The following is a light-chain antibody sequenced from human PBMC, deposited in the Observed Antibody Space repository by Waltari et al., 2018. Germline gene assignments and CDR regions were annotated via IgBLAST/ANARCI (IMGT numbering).Light chain of an antibody. J-gene: IGKJ2*01. CDR3: QQFENWPYT. CDR2: GAS. CDR1: QTISTT. Sequence: EIVMTQLPATLAVSPGDTATLSCWASQTISTTIAWYQQKPGQAPKFLIYGASVRAPGSPARFSGSGSGTEYTLTIAGLQSEDFAVYYCQQFENWPYTFGQGTKLEIK. V-gene: IGKV3-15*01.